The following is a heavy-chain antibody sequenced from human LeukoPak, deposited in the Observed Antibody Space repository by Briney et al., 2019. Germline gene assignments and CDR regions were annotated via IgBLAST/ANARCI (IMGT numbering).Heavy chain of an antibody. CDR2: ISYDGSNK. CDR3: AKAKGTYTLYYFDY. V-gene: IGHV3-30-3*01. D-gene: IGHD1-1*01. J-gene: IGHJ4*02. Sequence: GGSLRLSCAASGFTFSSYAMHWVRQAPGKGLEWVAVISYDGSNKYYADSVKGRFTISRDNAKNSLYLQMNSLRAEDTALYYCAKAKGTYTLYYFDYWGQGTLVTVSS. CDR1: GFTFSSYA.